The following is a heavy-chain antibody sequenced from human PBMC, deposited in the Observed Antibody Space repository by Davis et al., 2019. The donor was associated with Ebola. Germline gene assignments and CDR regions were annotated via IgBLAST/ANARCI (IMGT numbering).Heavy chain of an antibody. CDR1: GFTFSSYG. CDR3: AKERDVVVPAAIYYYYYGMDV. Sequence: PGGSLRLSCAASGFTFSSYGMHWVRQAPGKGLEWVAVIWYDGSNKYYADSVKGRFTISRDNSKNTLYLQMNSLRAEDTAVYYCAKERDVVVPAAIYYYYYGMDVWGQGTTVTVSS. V-gene: IGHV3-30*02. CDR2: IWYDGSNK. J-gene: IGHJ6*02. D-gene: IGHD2-2*01.